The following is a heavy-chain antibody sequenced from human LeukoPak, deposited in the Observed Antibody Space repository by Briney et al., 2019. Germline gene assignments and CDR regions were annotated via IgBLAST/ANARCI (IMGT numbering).Heavy chain of an antibody. J-gene: IGHJ2*01. CDR2: ISRSGSST. V-gene: IGHV3-23*01. D-gene: IGHD3-9*01. CDR1: GFTFSVAA. CDR3: AKGGDILTGYYLYWYFDL. Sequence: GGSLRLSCAASGFTFSVAAMTWVRQAPGKGLEWVSAISRSGSSTDYADSVKGRFTISRDNSKNTLYLQMNSLRPEDTAVYYCAKGGDILTGYYLYWYFDLWGRGTLVTVSS.